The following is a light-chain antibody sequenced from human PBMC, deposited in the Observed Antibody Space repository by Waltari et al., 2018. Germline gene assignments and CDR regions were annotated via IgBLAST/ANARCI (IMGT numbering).Light chain of an antibody. Sequence: NFMLTQPHSVSESPGKTVTISCTRSSGSLASNYVPGYQQRPGSAPTTVIYEDNQRPSGVPDRFSGSIDSSSNSASLTISGLKTEDEADYYCQSYDSSNNVFGSGTKVTVL. CDR3: QSYDSSNNV. V-gene: IGLV6-57*03. CDR1: SGSLASNY. J-gene: IGLJ6*01. CDR2: EDN.